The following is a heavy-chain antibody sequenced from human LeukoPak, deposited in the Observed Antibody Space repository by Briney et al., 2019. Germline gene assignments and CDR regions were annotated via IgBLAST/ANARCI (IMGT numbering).Heavy chain of an antibody. V-gene: IGHV1-2*02. CDR3: ARDRDSSGSNFDY. J-gene: IGHJ4*02. CDR2: INPNSGGT. CDR1: GYTFTGYY. D-gene: IGHD3-22*01. Sequence: ASVKVSCKASGYTFTGYYMHWVRQAPGQGLEWMGWINPNSGGTNYAQKFQGRVTMTRDTSISTAYMELSRLRSDDTAVYYCARDRDSSGSNFDYWGQGTLVTVSS.